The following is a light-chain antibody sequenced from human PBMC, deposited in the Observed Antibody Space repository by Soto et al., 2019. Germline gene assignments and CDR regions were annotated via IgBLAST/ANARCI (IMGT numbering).Light chain of an antibody. CDR3: YQYNNWPPYT. J-gene: IGKJ2*01. CDR1: QSVSSD. V-gene: IGKV3-15*01. CDR2: GAS. Sequence: EIVMTQSPATLSVSPGERVTLSCRASQSVSSDLAWYQQKPGQAPRLLIYGASTRATGIPARFSGSGSGTDFTIAISSLQSEDFAIYYCYQYNNWPPYTFGQGTKVDIK.